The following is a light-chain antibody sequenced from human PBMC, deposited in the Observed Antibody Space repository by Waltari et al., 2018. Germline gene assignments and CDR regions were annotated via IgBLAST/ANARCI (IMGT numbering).Light chain of an antibody. CDR3: QQYNDWPPWT. CDR1: QSVTTN. J-gene: IGKJ1*01. Sequence: EIVMTQSPASLSLSPGERATLSCRASQSVTTNLAWYQQKPGQAPRLLIYGASTRAAGIPVRFSGSGSGTEFTLTVSGLQSEDFAIYYCQQYNDWPPWTLGQGTKVEIK. CDR2: GAS. V-gene: IGKV3-15*01.